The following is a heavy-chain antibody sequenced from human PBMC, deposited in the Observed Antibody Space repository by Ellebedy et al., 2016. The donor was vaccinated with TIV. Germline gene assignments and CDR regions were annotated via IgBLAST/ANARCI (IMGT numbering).Heavy chain of an antibody. CDR2: ISDSVAGT. V-gene: IGHV3-23*01. CDR3: AKVVGATSWFYFDS. D-gene: IGHD1-26*01. CDR1: GFTFSSYT. J-gene: IGHJ4*02. Sequence: PGGSLRLSCAASGFTFSSYTMSWVRQAPGKGLEWVSGISDSVAGTYYADSVRGRFTISRDNSKNTVYLQLNSLRAEDTAVYYCAKVVGATSWFYFDSWGQGNLVTVSA.